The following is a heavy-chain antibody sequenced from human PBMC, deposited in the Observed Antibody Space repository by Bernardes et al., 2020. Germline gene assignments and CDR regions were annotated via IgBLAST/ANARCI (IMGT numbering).Heavy chain of an antibody. CDR1: GFTFSSYG. J-gene: IGHJ6*04. D-gene: IGHD1-7*01. V-gene: IGHV3-23*01. CDR2: ISGSSDFT. CDR3: AKGAGITGTTLADV. Sequence: GGSLRLSCAASGFTFSSYGMSWVRQAPGKGLEWVSAISGSSDFTYYADSVKGRFTISRDNSKNTLFLQMNSLRAEDTAVYYCAKGAGITGTTLADVWGKGTTVTISS.